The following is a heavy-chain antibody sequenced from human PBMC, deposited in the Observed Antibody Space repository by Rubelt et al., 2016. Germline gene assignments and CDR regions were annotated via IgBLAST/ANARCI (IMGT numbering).Heavy chain of an antibody. CDR2: IYYSGST. Sequence: QVQLQESGPGLVKPSETLSLTCTVSGGSINSYYWSWIRQPPGKGLEWIGHIYYSGSTNYNPSLTSRVTISVDTSKNQFSLRLNSVTAADTAVYYCARRPRKWFYFDYWGQGALVTVSS. D-gene: IGHD3-22*01. V-gene: IGHV4-59*08. CDR1: GGSINSYY. CDR3: ARRPRKWFYFDY. J-gene: IGHJ4*02.